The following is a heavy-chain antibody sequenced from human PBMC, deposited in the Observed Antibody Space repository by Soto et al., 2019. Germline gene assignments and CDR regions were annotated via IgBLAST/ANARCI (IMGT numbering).Heavy chain of an antibody. CDR2: ISRDGSYI. V-gene: IGHV3-30*04. CDR3: ASTRNGGVADSFDS. Sequence: GGSLRLSCAASGFTFSRHAIHWVRLTPGRGLEWVLAISRDGSYIYYTDSVKGRFTVSRDNSKNTVFVQMNRLIPDDTALYFCASTRNGGVADSFDSWGQGTPVTVYS. CDR1: GFTFSRHA. J-gene: IGHJ5*01. D-gene: IGHD3-3*01.